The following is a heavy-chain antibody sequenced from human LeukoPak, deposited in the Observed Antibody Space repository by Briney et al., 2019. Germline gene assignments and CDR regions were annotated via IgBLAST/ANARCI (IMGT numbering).Heavy chain of an antibody. Sequence: ASVKVSCKASGYTFTAYYMHWVRQAPGQGLEWMGWINPNSGGTNYAQTFQGRVTMTRDPSISTSYMELSRLTSDDTAVYYCARGIGSGSYGRFDPWGQGTLVTVSS. CDR2: INPNSGGT. D-gene: IGHD3-10*01. CDR1: GYTFTAYY. CDR3: ARGIGSGSYGRFDP. V-gene: IGHV1-2*02. J-gene: IGHJ5*02.